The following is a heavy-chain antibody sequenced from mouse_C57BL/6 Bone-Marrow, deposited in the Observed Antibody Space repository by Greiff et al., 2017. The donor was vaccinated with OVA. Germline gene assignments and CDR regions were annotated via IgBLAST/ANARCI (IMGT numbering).Heavy chain of an antibody. D-gene: IGHD3-1*01. CDR1: GYTFTSYW. CDR2: IDPSDSYT. J-gene: IGHJ2*01. CDR3: ARSGGPYFDY. V-gene: IGHV1-59*01. Sequence: QVHVKQSGAELVRPGTSVKLSCKASGYTFTSYWMHWVKQRPGQGLEWIGVIDPSDSYTNYNQKFKGKATLTVDTSSSTAYMQLSSLTSEDSAVYYCARSGGPYFDYWGQGTTLTVSS.